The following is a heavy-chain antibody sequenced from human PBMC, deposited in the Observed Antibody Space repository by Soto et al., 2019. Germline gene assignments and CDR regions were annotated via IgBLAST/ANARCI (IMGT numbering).Heavy chain of an antibody. D-gene: IGHD1-20*01. CDR3: ASVGPWVPYSDHSSPYNFANCFDT. Sequence: ASVKVSCKASGYTFTSYGISWLRQAPGQGLEWMGWISAYNGNTNYAQKLQGRVTMTTDTSTSTAYMELRSLRSDDTAVYYCASVGPWVPYSDHSSPYNFANCFDTWGQGTLVTVSS. CDR2: ISAYNGNT. J-gene: IGHJ5*02. V-gene: IGHV1-18*01. CDR1: GYTFTSYG.